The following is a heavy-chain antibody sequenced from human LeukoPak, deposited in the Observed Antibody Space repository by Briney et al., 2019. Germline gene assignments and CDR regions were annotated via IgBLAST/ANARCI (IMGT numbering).Heavy chain of an antibody. CDR2: IYYSGST. CDR1: GGSFSGYY. D-gene: IGHD3-10*01. Sequence: SETLSLTCAVYGGSFSGYYWSWIRQPPGKGLEWIGYIYYSGSTNYNPSLRSRVTISVDTSKNQFSLKLSSVTAADTAVYYCARVRNWFDPWGQGTLVTVSS. CDR3: ARVRNWFDP. V-gene: IGHV4-59*08. J-gene: IGHJ5*02.